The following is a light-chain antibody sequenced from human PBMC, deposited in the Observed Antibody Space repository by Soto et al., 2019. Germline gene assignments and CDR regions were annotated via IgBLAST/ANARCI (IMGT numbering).Light chain of an antibody. V-gene: IGKV3-20*01. CDR1: QSVSSSY. CDR3: QQYGSSSYT. Sequence: EIVLTQSPGTLSLSPGERATLSCRASQSVSSSYLAWYQQKPGQAPRLLIYSASSRATGIPDRFSGSGSGTDFTLTISGLEPEDFAVYYCQQYGSSSYTFGQGTKLEIK. J-gene: IGKJ2*01. CDR2: SAS.